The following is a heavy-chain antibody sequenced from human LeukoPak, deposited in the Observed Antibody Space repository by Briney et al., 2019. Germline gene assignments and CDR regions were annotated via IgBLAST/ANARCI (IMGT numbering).Heavy chain of an antibody. V-gene: IGHV3-30*02. CDR1: GFTFSSYG. Sequence: GGSLRLSCAASGFTFSSYGMHWVRQAPGKGLEWVAFIRYDGSNKYYVDSVKGRFTISRDNSKNTLYLQMNSLRAEDTAVYYCARGYSSSWVYYFDYWGQGTLVTVSS. D-gene: IGHD6-13*01. CDR3: ARGYSSSWVYYFDY. CDR2: IRYDGSNK. J-gene: IGHJ4*02.